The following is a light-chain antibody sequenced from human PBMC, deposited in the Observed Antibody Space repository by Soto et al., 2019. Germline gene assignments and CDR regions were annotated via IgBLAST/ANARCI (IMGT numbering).Light chain of an antibody. Sequence: QSVLTQPPSVSAAPGQKVTISCSGSSANIGSNYVSWYQHLPGTAPKLVIYDSDKRPSEIPDRFSGSKSGPSATLDITGLQTGDEADYSCGAWDSSLSVVVFGGGTKLTVL. CDR3: GAWDSSLSVVV. V-gene: IGLV1-51*01. CDR2: DSD. CDR1: SANIGSNY. J-gene: IGLJ2*01.